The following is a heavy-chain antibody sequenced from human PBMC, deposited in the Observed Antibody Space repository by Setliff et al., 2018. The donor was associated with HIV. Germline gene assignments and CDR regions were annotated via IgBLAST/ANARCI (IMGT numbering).Heavy chain of an antibody. J-gene: IGHJ4*02. CDR2: IYYSGST. CDR1: GGSISSSSYY. Sequence: SETLSLTCTLPGGSISSSSYYWGWIRQPPGKGLEWIVSIYYSGSTYYNPSLKSRVTIPVDASKNQFSLKLSSGTAADTAVYYCARQRAGPDYWGQGTLVTVSS. V-gene: IGHV4-39*01. CDR3: ARQRAGPDY.